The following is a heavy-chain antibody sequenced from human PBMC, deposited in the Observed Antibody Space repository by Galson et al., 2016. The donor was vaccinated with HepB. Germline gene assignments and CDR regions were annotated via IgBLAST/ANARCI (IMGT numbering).Heavy chain of an antibody. Sequence: SLRLSCAASGFTFSRYGIHWVRQAQGKGLEWVAVISYDGSYKFYADSVRGRFTISRENSEDTVYLQMNSLRAEDTALYYCARDYIMMTVTWGPDYWGQGTLVSVSS. CDR1: GFTFSRYG. CDR2: ISYDGSYK. D-gene: IGHD4-17*01. CDR3: ARDYIMMTVTWGPDY. V-gene: IGHV3-30*03. J-gene: IGHJ4*02.